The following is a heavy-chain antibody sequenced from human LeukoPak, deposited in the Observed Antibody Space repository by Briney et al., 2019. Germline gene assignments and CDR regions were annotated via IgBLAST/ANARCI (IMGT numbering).Heavy chain of an antibody. Sequence: ASVKVSCKASGYTFTSYYMHWVRQAPGQGLEWMGIINPSGGSTSYAQKFQGRVTMTRDTSTSTVYMELSSLRSEDTAVYYCARDRRSITGTTGGFDYWGQEPWSPSPQ. CDR1: GYTFTSYY. V-gene: IGHV1-46*01. CDR2: INPSGGST. D-gene: IGHD1-20*01. CDR3: ARDRRSITGTTGGFDY. J-gene: IGHJ4*01.